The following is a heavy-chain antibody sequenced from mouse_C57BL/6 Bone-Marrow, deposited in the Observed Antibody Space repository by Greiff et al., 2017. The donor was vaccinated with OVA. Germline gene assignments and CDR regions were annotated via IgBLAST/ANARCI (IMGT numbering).Heavy chain of an antibody. CDR2: IDPSDSYP. CDR3: ARDYGSRGAMDY. V-gene: IGHV1-69*01. J-gene: IGHJ4*01. D-gene: IGHD1-1*01. CDR1: GYTFTSYW. Sequence: QVQLQQPGAELVMPGASVKLSCKASGYTFTSYWLHWVKQRPGQGLEWIGEIDPSDSYPNYNQKFKGKSTLTVDKSSSTAYMELSSLTSEDSAVYYCARDYGSRGAMDYWGQGTSVTVSS.